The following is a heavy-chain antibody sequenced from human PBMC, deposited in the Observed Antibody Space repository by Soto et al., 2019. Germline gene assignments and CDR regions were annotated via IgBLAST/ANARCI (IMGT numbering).Heavy chain of an antibody. D-gene: IGHD1-26*01. Sequence: GGSLRLSCAASGFTFSSYAMHWVRQAPGKGLEWVAVISYDGSNKYYADSVKGRFTISRDNSKNTLYLQMNSLRAEDTAVYYCARGGGSYSNYYYGMDAWGQGTTVTVS. CDR3: ARGGGSYSNYYYGMDA. V-gene: IGHV3-30-3*01. CDR1: GFTFSSYA. J-gene: IGHJ6*02. CDR2: ISYDGSNK.